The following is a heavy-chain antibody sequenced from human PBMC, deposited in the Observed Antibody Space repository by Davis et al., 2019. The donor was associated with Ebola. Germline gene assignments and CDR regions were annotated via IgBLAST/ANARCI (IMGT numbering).Heavy chain of an antibody. J-gene: IGHJ4*02. D-gene: IGHD3-22*01. Sequence: SETLSLTCTVSGGSISSGGHYWSWIRQYPGKGLEWIGYIYYSGITYYNPSLKSRVTISVDTSKNQFSLKLNSLTAADTAVYYCARARNYYYDSTNLDYWGQGTLVTVSS. CDR2: IYYSGIT. V-gene: IGHV4-31*03. CDR3: ARARNYYYDSTNLDY. CDR1: GGSISSGGHY.